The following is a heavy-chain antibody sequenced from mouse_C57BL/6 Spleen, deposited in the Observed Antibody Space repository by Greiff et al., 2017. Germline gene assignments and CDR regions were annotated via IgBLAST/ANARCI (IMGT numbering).Heavy chain of an antibody. CDR2: IDPETGGT. J-gene: IGHJ2*01. D-gene: IGHD2-5*01. V-gene: IGHV1-15*01. Sequence: QVQLQQSGAELVRPGASVTLSCKASGYTFTDYEMHWVKQTPVHGLEWIGAIDPETGGTAYNQKFKGKAILTADKSSSTAYMELRSLTSEDSAVYYCTRGDSNSFDYWGQGTTLTVSS. CDR1: GYTFTDYE. CDR3: TRGDSNSFDY.